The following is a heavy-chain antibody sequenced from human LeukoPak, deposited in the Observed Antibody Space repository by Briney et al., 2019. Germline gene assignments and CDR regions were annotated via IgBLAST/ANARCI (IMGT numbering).Heavy chain of an antibody. D-gene: IGHD6-13*01. CDR1: GFTFSSYG. CDR2: ISYDGSNK. V-gene: IGHV3-30*03. CDR3: ARGEGIAAATLAS. J-gene: IGHJ4*02. Sequence: PGGSLRLSCAASGFTFSSYGMHWVRQAPGKGLEWVAVISYDGSNKYYADSVKGRFTISRDNSKNTLYLQMNSLRAEDTAVYYCARGEGIAAATLASWGQGTLVTVSS.